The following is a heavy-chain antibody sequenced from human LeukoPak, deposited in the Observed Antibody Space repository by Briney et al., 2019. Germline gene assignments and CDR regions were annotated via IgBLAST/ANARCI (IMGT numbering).Heavy chain of an antibody. V-gene: IGHV3-30*18. J-gene: IGHJ4*02. CDR2: ISYDGSNK. D-gene: IGHD1-26*01. CDR3: AKELHSGSYYPAFDY. Sequence: GGPLRLSCAASGFTFSSYGVHRVPPAPGKVLDWVAVISYDGSNKYYADSVKGRFTISRDNSKNTLYLQMNSLRAEDTAVYYCAKELHSGSYYPAFDYWGQGTLVTVSS. CDR1: GFTFSSYG.